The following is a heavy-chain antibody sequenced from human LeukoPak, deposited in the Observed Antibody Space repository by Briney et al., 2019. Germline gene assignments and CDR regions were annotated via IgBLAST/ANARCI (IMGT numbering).Heavy chain of an antibody. CDR3: ARDSDIYCSGGSCLWFDP. CDR2: ISAYNGNT. CDR1: GYTFINYG. Sequence: ASVKVSCKASGYTFINYGISWVRQAPGQGLEWMGWISAYNGNTNYAQKLQGRVTMTTDTSTSTAYMELRSLRSDDTAVYYCARDSDIYCSGGSCLWFDPWGQGTLVTVSS. V-gene: IGHV1-18*01. J-gene: IGHJ5*02. D-gene: IGHD2-15*01.